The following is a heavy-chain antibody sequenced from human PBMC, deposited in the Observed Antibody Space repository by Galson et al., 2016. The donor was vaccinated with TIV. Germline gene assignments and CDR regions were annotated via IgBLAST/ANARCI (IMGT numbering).Heavy chain of an antibody. D-gene: IGHD1-26*01. CDR2: VSLSGAYT. V-gene: IGHV3-23*01. J-gene: IGHJ3*01. Sequence: SLRLSCAASGFSFRNYVMNWVRLAPGKGLEWVSSVSLSGAYTYYADSVKGRLTISRDNSKYTLFLQFNSLTAGDTATYYRAKVGKSGDYSWDAFDVWGQGTAVTVSS. CDR3: AKVGKSGDYSWDAFDV. CDR1: GFSFRNYV.